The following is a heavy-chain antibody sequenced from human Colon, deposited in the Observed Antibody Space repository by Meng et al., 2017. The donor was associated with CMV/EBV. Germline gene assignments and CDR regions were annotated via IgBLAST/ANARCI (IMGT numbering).Heavy chain of an antibody. Sequence: GGSLRLSCAASGFTFNTYWLSWVRQAPGTGLQWVANIKPDGSEQYYADSVKGRFTISRDNEKDSLYLHMTNLGPDDTAFYYCAKLSGTETYFDFWGQGTLVTVSS. V-gene: IGHV3-7*03. CDR1: GFTFNTYW. J-gene: IGHJ4*02. D-gene: IGHD1-1*01. CDR3: AKLSGTETYFDF. CDR2: IKPDGSEQ.